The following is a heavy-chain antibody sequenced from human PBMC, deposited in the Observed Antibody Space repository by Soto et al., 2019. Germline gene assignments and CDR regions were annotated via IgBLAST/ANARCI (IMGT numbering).Heavy chain of an antibody. CDR3: ARDHYSSSSPRNPGWAHGFDY. CDR2: ISAYNGNT. J-gene: IGHJ4*02. Sequence: QVQLVQSGAEVKKPGASVKVSCKASGYTFTSYGISWVRQAPGQGLEWMGWISAYNGNTNYAQKLRGRVTMTTDTSTSTAYMELRSLRSDDTAVYYCARDHYSSSSPRNPGWAHGFDYWGQGTLVTVSS. V-gene: IGHV1-18*01. CDR1: GYTFTSYG. D-gene: IGHD6-6*01.